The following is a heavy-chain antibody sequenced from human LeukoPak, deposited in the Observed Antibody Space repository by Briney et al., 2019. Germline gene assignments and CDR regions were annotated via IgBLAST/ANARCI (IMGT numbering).Heavy chain of an antibody. Sequence: PSETLSLTCTVSGDSVNSDSYYWGWIRQPPGKGLEWIGSVYYNGGTYYNPSLKSRVTTSVDTTKNQFSLKLTSVTAADTAVYYCARHVYGVTMVRGSGFDPWGQGTLVTVSS. V-gene: IGHV4-39*01. D-gene: IGHD3-10*01. CDR1: GDSVNSDSYY. J-gene: IGHJ5*02. CDR3: ARHVYGVTMVRGSGFDP. CDR2: VYYNGGT.